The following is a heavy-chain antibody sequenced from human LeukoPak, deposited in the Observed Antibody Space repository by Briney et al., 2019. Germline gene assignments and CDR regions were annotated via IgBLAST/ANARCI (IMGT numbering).Heavy chain of an antibody. Sequence: SETLSLTCAVYGGSFSGYYWSWIRQPPGKGLEWIGEINHSGSTNYNPSLQSRLTISLDPTNNQFSLKLSSVTAADTAVYYCARARSDPRLLYYYHGMDVWRQGTTVTVSS. CDR1: GGSFSGYY. V-gene: IGHV4-34*01. J-gene: IGHJ6*02. D-gene: IGHD2-15*01. CDR2: INHSGST. CDR3: ARARSDPRLLYYYHGMDV.